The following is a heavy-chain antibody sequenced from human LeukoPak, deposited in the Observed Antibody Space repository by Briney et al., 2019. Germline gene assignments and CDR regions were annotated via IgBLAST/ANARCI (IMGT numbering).Heavy chain of an antibody. CDR1: GFTFSSYA. D-gene: IGHD3-10*01. V-gene: IGHV3-23*01. J-gene: IGHJ5*02. Sequence: GGSLRLSCAATGFTFSSYAMSWVRQAPGKGLEWLSAISGTGGSTYYTDSVRGRFTISRDNSKNTLNLQMNSLKDEDTAVYYCAKEGYRMVRGMEETWGQGTLVTVSS. CDR3: AKEGYRMVRGMEET. CDR2: ISGTGGST.